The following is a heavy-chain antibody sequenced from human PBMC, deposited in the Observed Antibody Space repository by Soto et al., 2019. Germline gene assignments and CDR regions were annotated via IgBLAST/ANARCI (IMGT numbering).Heavy chain of an antibody. J-gene: IGHJ4*02. Sequence: GGSLRLSCAASGFTFSSYAMSWVRQAPGEGLEWVSAISGSGGSTYYADSVKGRFTITRDNSKNTLYLQMNSLRAEDTAVYYCAKVPNPYYYDSSGYYSAYFDYWGQGTLVTVSS. D-gene: IGHD3-22*01. V-gene: IGHV3-23*01. CDR2: ISGSGGST. CDR1: GFTFSSYA. CDR3: AKVPNPYYYDSSGYYSAYFDY.